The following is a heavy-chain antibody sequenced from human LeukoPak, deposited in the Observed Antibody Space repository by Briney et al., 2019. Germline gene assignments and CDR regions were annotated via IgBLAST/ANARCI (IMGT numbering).Heavy chain of an antibody. Sequence: GGSLRLSCAASGFTFSQYWTSWVRQAPGKGLEWVANIKPDGSEKHYVDSVKGRFSISRDNTKNSLFLQISSLRGADSAVYYCAREPSKLCIANWGQATRALVSS. CDR1: GFTFSQYW. CDR2: IKPDGSEK. V-gene: IGHV3-7*01. J-gene: IGHJ4*02. D-gene: IGHD3-16*01. CDR3: AREPSKLCIAN.